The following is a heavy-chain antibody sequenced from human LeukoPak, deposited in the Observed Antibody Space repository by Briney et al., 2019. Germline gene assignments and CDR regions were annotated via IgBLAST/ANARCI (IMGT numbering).Heavy chain of an antibody. Sequence: SETLSLTCAVYGGSFSGYYWSWIRQPPGKGLEWIGSTYYSGSTYYNPSLKSRVTISVDTSKNQFSLKLSSVTAADTAVYYCARDVGDFWSGYYHSWFDLWGQGTLVTVSS. J-gene: IGHJ5*02. V-gene: IGHV4-34*01. CDR1: GGSFSGYY. CDR3: ARDVGDFWSGYYHSWFDL. D-gene: IGHD3-3*01. CDR2: TYYSGST.